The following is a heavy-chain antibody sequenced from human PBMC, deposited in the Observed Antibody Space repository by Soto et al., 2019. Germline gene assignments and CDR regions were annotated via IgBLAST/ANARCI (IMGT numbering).Heavy chain of an antibody. CDR2: IGTAGDT. J-gene: IGHJ3*02. Sequence: GGSLRLSCAASGFTFSSYDMHWVRQATGKGLEWVSAIGTAGDTYYPGSVKGRFTISRENAKNSLYLQMNSLRAGDTAVYYCARTVQQWLGGGAFDIWGQGTMVTVSS. D-gene: IGHD6-19*01. CDR1: GFTFSSYD. CDR3: ARTVQQWLGGGAFDI. V-gene: IGHV3-13*01.